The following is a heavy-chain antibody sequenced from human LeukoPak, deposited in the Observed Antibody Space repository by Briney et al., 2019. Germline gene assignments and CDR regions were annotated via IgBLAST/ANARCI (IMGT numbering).Heavy chain of an antibody. J-gene: IGHJ4*02. CDR3: AVRYWSGVYYFDY. D-gene: IGHD3-3*01. CDR1: GGSISSGGYY. CDR2: IYYSGST. Sequence: PSQTLSLTCTVSGGSISSGGYYWSWIRQHPGKGLEWIGYIYYSGSTYYNPSLKSRVTISVDTSKNQLSLKLSSVTAADTAVYYCAVRYWSGVYYFDYWGQGTLVTVSS. V-gene: IGHV4-31*03.